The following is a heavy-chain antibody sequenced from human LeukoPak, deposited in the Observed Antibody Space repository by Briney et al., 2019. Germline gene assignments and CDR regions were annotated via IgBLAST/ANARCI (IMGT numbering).Heavy chain of an antibody. J-gene: IGHJ4*02. D-gene: IGHD3-22*01. CDR3: ARADLSMIVADY. V-gene: IGHV4-34*01. CDR1: GGSFSGYY. CDR2: IHHSGNT. Sequence: PSETLSLTCAVYGGSFSGYYWSWIRQPPGKGLEWIGEIHHSGNTNYNPSLKSRVTISVDTSKIQFSLKLSSVTAADTAVYYCARADLSMIVADYWGQGTLVTVSS.